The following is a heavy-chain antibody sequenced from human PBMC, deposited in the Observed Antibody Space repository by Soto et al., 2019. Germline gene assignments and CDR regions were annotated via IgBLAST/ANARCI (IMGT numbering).Heavy chain of an antibody. V-gene: IGHV3-23*01. CDR1: GFTFSSYA. D-gene: IGHD6-13*01. CDR3: AKSHSSWYLVDY. Sequence: GGSLGLSCAASGFTFSSYAMGWVRQAPGKGLEWVSSITGGGGGTYYADSVKGRFTISRDNSKNTLYLQINSLRAEDTAVYYCAKSHSSWYLVDYWGQGSLVTVSS. J-gene: IGHJ4*02. CDR2: ITGGGGGT.